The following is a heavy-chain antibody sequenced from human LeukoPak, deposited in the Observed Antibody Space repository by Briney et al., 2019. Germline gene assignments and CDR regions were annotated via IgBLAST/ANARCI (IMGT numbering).Heavy chain of an antibody. D-gene: IGHD2-2*01. CDR3: ARDNVVPAARDWFDP. Sequence: PGGSLRLSCAASGFTFSSYGMHWVRQAPGKGLEWVANIKQDGSEKYYVHSVKGRFTISRDNSKNTLYLQMNSLRAEDTAVYYCARDNVVPAARDWFDPWGQGTLVTVSS. V-gene: IGHV3-7*01. CDR1: GFTFSSYG. CDR2: IKQDGSEK. J-gene: IGHJ5*02.